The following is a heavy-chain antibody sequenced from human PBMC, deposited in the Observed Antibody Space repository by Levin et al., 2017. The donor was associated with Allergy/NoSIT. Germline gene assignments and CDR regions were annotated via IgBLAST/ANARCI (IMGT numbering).Heavy chain of an antibody. Sequence: GGSLRLSCAASGFPFSDYYMDWVRQAPGKGLEWVGRTRIKTKGYTTEYAASVKGRFTISRDDSTNSVYLQMNSLKTEDTAVYYCARGEYCGGDCPNDAFDIWGQGTMITVSS. CDR3: ARGEYCGGDCPNDAFDI. J-gene: IGHJ3*02. CDR2: TRIKTKGYTT. D-gene: IGHD2-21*02. CDR1: GFPFSDYY. V-gene: IGHV3-72*01.